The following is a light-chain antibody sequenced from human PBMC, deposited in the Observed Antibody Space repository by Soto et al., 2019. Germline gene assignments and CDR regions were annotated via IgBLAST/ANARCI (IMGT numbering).Light chain of an antibody. CDR2: DVS. CDR3: SSYTGDNTRV. CDR1: SSDIGGYNY. V-gene: IGLV2-14*03. J-gene: IGLJ1*01. Sequence: QSVLTQPASVSGSPGQSITISCTGSSSDIGGYNYVSWYQQHPGKAPKLMINDVSNRPSGVSYRFSGSKSGNTASLTISGLQAEDEADYYCSSYTGDNTRVFGSGTKVTVL.